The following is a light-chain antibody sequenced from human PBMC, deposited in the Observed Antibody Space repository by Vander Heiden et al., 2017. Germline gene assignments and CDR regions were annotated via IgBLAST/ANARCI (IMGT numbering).Light chain of an antibody. CDR3: QQDDSTSIP. Sequence: DIVMTQSPDSLAVSLGERATINCKSSQSVLYSSNNKNYLAWYQQKPGQPPKLLIYWASTRESGVPDRFSGSGSGTDFTLTISSLQAEDVAVYYCQQDDSTSIPFGRGTKVEIK. CDR1: QSVLYSSNNKNY. CDR2: WAS. V-gene: IGKV4-1*01. J-gene: IGKJ4*01.